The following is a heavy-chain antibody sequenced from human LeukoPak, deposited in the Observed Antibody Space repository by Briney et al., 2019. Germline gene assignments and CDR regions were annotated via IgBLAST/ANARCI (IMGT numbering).Heavy chain of an antibody. V-gene: IGHV4-39*01. Sequence: PSETLSLTCTVSGGSITSSGNYWGWIRQPPGKGLEWIGSIYYSGNIYYNPSLKSRVSISVDTSKNQFSLKLSPVTAADTAVYYCARQGPRCLGDCYYGAFDIWGQGTMVTVSS. CDR3: ARQGPRCLGDCYYGAFDI. D-gene: IGHD2-21*02. CDR2: IYYSGNI. CDR1: GGSITSSGNY. J-gene: IGHJ3*02.